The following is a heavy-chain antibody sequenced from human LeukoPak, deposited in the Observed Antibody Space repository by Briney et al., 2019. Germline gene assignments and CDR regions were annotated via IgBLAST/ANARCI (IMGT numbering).Heavy chain of an antibody. CDR2: IKQDGSEK. Sequence: PGGSLRLSCAASGFTFSSYWMSWVRQAPGKGLEWVANIKQDGSEKYYVDSVKGRFTISRDNAKNSLYLQMNSLRAEDTAVYYCARDIWLGGGGATPNVAFDIWGQGTMVTVSS. V-gene: IGHV3-7*01. J-gene: IGHJ3*02. CDR1: GFTFSSYW. D-gene: IGHD3-10*01. CDR3: ARDIWLGGGGATPNVAFDI.